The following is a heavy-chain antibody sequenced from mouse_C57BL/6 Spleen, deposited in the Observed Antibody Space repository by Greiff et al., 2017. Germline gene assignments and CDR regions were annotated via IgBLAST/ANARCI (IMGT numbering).Heavy chain of an antibody. V-gene: IGHV1-64*01. J-gene: IGHJ2*01. Sequence: QVQLQQPGAELVKPGASVKLSCKASGYTFTSYWMHWVKQRPGQGLEWIGMIHPNSGSTNYNEKFKSKATLTVDKSSSTAYMQRSSLTSEYSAVYYCARWGGCITTVVSTCIDYWGQGTTLTVSS. D-gene: IGHD1-1*01. CDR1: GYTFTSYW. CDR3: ARWGGCITTVVSTCIDY. CDR2: IHPNSGST.